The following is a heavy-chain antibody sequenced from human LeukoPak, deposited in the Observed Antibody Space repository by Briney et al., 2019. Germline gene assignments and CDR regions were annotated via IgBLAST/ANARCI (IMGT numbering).Heavy chain of an antibody. CDR1: GFTVSSNY. V-gene: IGHV3-66*02. D-gene: IGHD4-17*01. Sequence: GGSLRLSCASSGFTVSSNYMSWVRQAPGKGLEWVSVIYGGGSTYYADSVKGRFTISRDNSKNTLYLQMNSLRAEDTAVYYCARTTVTYFDYWGQGTLVTVSS. J-gene: IGHJ4*02. CDR2: IYGGGST. CDR3: ARTTVTYFDY.